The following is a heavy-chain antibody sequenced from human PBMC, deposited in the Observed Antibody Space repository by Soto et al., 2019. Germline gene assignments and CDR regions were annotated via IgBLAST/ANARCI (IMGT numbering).Heavy chain of an antibody. J-gene: IGHJ6*03. CDR3: ARAVRTVTTFYYYMDV. V-gene: IGHV1-8*01. CDR2: MNPNSGNT. Sequence: QVQLVQSGAEVKKPGASVKVSCKASGYTFTSYDINWVRQATGQGLEWMGWMNPNSGNTGYAQKFQGRVTMTRNTSISTAYMELSSLRSEDTAVYYCARAVRTVTTFYYYMDVWGKGTTVTVSS. CDR1: GYTFTSYD. D-gene: IGHD4-17*01.